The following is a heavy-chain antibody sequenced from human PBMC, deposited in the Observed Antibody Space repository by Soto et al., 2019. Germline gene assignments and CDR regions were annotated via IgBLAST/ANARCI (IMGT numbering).Heavy chain of an antibody. Sequence: GGSLRLSCAASGFTFSNYAMHWVRQAPGRGLQWVAIIWYDGSKKYYGDSVKGRFTISRDNSKNTLYLQMNSLRAEDTAVYYCAKGMEYYYYGMDVWGQGTTVTVSS. CDR3: AKGMEYYYYGMDV. J-gene: IGHJ6*02. CDR2: IWYDGSKK. CDR1: GFTFSNYA. V-gene: IGHV3-33*06. D-gene: IGHD2-8*01.